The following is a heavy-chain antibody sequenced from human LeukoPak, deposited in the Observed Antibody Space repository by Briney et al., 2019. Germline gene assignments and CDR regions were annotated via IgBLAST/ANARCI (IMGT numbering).Heavy chain of an antibody. D-gene: IGHD5-18*01. J-gene: IGHJ4*02. Sequence: GGSLRLSCAASGFTFSSYSMNWVRQAPGKGLEWVSSISSSSSYIYYADSVKGRFTISRDIAENSLYLQMTSLRVEDTAVYFCARLSSGVTIFADWGQGALVTVSS. CDR1: GFTFSSYS. CDR2: ISSSSSYI. V-gene: IGHV3-21*01. CDR3: ARLSSGVTIFAD.